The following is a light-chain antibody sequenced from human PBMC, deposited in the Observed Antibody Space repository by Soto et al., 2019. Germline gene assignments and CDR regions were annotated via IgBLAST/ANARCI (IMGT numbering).Light chain of an antibody. CDR3: QQYNSYSPAT. CDR2: DAS. V-gene: IGKV1-5*01. Sequence: DIQMTQSPSTLSPSVGDRVTITCRASQSISSWLAWYQQKPGKAPKLLLYDASSLESGVPSRFSGSESGTEFSLTISSLQPDDFATYSCQQYNSYSPATFGQGTKLEIK. J-gene: IGKJ2*01. CDR1: QSISSW.